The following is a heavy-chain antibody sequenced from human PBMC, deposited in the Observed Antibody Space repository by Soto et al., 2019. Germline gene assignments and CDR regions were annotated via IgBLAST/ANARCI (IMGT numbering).Heavy chain of an antibody. V-gene: IGHV3-48*03. CDR1: GFTFSSYE. CDR3: ARDRGGSYPGGMDV. Sequence: EVQLVESGGGLVQPGGSLRLSCAASGFTFSSYEMNWVRQAPGKGLEWVSYISSSGSTIYYADSVKGRFTISRDNAKNSLYLQMNSLRAEDTAVYYCARDRGGSYPGGMDVWGQGTTVTVSS. D-gene: IGHD1-26*01. J-gene: IGHJ6*02. CDR2: ISSSGSTI.